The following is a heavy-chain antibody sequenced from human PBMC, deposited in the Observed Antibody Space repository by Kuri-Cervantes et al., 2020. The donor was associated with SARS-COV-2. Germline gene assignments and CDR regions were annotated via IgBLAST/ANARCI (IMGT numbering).Heavy chain of an antibody. CDR1: GGTFSSYA. CDR3: ASRWGIAVAGPPDY. V-gene: IGHV1-69*04. D-gene: IGHD6-19*01. CDR2: IIPILGIA. J-gene: IGHJ4*02. Sequence: SVKVSCKASGGTFSSYAISWVRQAPGQGLEWMGRIIPILGIANYAQKFQGRVTITADESTSTAYMELSSLRSEDTAVYYCASRWGIAVAGPPDYWGQGTLVTVSS.